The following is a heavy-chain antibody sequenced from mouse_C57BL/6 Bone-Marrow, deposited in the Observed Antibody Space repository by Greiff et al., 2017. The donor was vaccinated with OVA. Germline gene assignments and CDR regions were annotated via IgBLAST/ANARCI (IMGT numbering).Heavy chain of an antibody. Sequence: EVQLVESGGGLVKPGGSLKLSCAASGFTFSDYGMHWVRQTPEKGLEWVAYISSGSSTIYYADTVKGRFTISRDNAKNTLFLQMTSLRSEDTAMYYCARPYGSSYWYFDVWGTGTTVTVSS. CDR2: ISSGSSTI. CDR3: ARPYGSSYWYFDV. V-gene: IGHV5-17*01. CDR1: GFTFSDYG. D-gene: IGHD1-1*01. J-gene: IGHJ1*03.